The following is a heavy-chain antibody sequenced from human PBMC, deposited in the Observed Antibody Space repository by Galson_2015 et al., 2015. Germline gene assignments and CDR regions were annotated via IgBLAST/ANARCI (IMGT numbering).Heavy chain of an antibody. CDR1: GGSFSGYY. J-gene: IGHJ4*02. V-gene: IGHV4-34*01. Sequence: SETLSLTCSVYGGSFSGYYWSWIRQTPGKGLEWIGEINYDGRTNYNPSLKSRVTISVDTSKNQFSLKLTSVTAADAAVYYCTRGPYYFGLSTYFYYWGPGTLVTVSS. CDR3: TRGPYYFGLSTYFYY. D-gene: IGHD3-10*01. CDR2: INYDGRT.